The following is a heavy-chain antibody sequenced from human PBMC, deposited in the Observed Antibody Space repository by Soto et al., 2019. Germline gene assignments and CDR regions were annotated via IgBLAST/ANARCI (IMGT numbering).Heavy chain of an antibody. J-gene: IGHJ4*02. V-gene: IGHV1-3*01. D-gene: IGHD6-13*01. CDR1: GYTLTSYA. Sequence: ASVKVSCKASGYTLTSYAMHWVCQAPGQRLEWMGWINAGNGNTKYSQKFQGRVTITRDTSVSTAYMELSSLRSEDTAVYYCARAIAAAGTAPLDYWGQGTLVTVSS. CDR2: INAGNGNT. CDR3: ARAIAAAGTAPLDY.